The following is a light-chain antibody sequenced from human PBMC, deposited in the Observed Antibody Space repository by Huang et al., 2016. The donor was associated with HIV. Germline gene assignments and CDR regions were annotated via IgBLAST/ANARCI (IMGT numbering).Light chain of an antibody. CDR2: GAS. CDR1: QSVSSN. J-gene: IGKJ1*01. Sequence: EIVMTQSPATLSVSPGERATPPCRASQSVSSNLAWYQQKPGPAPRPHIYGASTRATGIPARFSGSGSGTEFTLTISSLQSEDFAVYYCQQYNKWPPWTFGQGTKVEIK. CDR3: QQYNKWPPWT. V-gene: IGKV3-15*01.